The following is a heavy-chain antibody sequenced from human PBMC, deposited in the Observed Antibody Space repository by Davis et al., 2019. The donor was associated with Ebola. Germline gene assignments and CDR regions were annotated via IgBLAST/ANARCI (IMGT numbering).Heavy chain of an antibody. V-gene: IGHV3-33*01. CDR3: ARGWTTVTTYYYYVMDV. CDR1: GFTFSSYG. J-gene: IGHJ6*02. Sequence: GESLKISCAASGFTFSSYGMHWVRQAPGKGLEWVAVIWYDGSNKYYADSVKGRFTISRDNSKNTLYLQMNSLRAEDTAVYYCARGWTTVTTYYYYVMDVWGQGTTVTVSS. CDR2: IWYDGSNK. D-gene: IGHD4-11*01.